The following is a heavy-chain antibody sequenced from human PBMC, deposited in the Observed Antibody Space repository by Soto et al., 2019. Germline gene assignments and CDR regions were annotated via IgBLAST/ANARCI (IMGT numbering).Heavy chain of an antibody. Sequence: GGSLRLSCAASGFSFSGSYMSWVRQAQGKGLEWVANIKQDGSESYYVDSVKGRFTISRDNAKNSLFLQMTGLRVEDAAVYYCTRAASAREAEAGTDFWGQGTLVTVSS. CDR2: IKQDGSES. J-gene: IGHJ4*02. D-gene: IGHD6-19*01. CDR3: TRAASAREAEAGTDF. V-gene: IGHV3-7*05. CDR1: GFSFSGSY.